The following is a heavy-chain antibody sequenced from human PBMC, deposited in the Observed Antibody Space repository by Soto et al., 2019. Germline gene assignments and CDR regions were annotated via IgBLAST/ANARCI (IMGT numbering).Heavy chain of an antibody. D-gene: IGHD2-21*01. Sequence: KSSERLSLTCAFSGGSIRSSKWLSWVRQPPVKGLEWIGEIYHSGSTNYNPSLKSRVTISVDKSKNQFSLKLSSVTAADTAVYYCARGWGFYGVDVWGQGTTVTVSS. CDR1: GGSIRSSKW. J-gene: IGHJ6*01. CDR3: ARGWGFYGVDV. V-gene: IGHV4-4*02. CDR2: IYHSGST.